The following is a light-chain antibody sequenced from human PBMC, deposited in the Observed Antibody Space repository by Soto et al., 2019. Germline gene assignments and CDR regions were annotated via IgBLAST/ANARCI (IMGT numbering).Light chain of an antibody. J-gene: IGKJ1*01. CDR1: QSVSSSY. CDR3: QQYDSSWT. Sequence: EIVMTQSPATLSVSPGERATLSCRASQSVSSSYFAWYQQKPGQAPRLLIYGASSRATGIPDRFSGSGSGTDFTLTISRLEPEDFAVYYCQQYDSSWTFGQGTKVDIK. CDR2: GAS. V-gene: IGKV3-20*01.